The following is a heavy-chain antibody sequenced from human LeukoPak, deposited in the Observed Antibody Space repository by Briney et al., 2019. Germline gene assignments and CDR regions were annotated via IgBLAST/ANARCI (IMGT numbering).Heavy chain of an antibody. Sequence: GGSLRLSCAASGFTFSSYAMSWVRQAPGKGVEWVSAISGSGGSTYYADSVKGRFTISRDNSKNTLYLQMNSLRAEDTAVYYCAKDGWELLLYDYWGQGTLVTVSS. CDR1: GFTFSSYA. CDR3: AKDGWELLLYDY. CDR2: ISGSGGST. V-gene: IGHV3-23*01. J-gene: IGHJ4*02. D-gene: IGHD1-26*01.